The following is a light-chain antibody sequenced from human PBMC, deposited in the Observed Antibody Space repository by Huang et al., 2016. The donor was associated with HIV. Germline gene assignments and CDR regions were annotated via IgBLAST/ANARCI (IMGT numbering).Light chain of an antibody. CDR2: AAS. CDR3: QQSYSTPPT. Sequence: DIQMTQSPSSLSAFVGDRVTITCRASQSISVYLNWYQQKPGKAPKLLVYAASSLQSGVPSRFSGGGAGTDFTLTISSLQPEDFATYFCQQSYSTPPTFGQGTKLEIK. J-gene: IGKJ2*01. CDR1: QSISVY. V-gene: IGKV1-39*01.